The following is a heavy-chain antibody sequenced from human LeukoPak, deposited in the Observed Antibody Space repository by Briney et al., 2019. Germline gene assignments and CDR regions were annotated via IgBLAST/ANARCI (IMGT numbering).Heavy chain of an antibody. D-gene: IGHD5-12*01. CDR2: IKQDGSEK. Sequence: GGSLRLSCAASGFTFSSYWMSWVRQAPGKGLEWVANIKQDGSEKYYVDSVKGRFTISRDNAKNSLYLQMNSLRAEDTAVYYCARYKGYSGYDYAFDIWGQGTMVTVSS. CDR3: ARYKGYSGYDYAFDI. J-gene: IGHJ3*02. CDR1: GFTFSSYW. V-gene: IGHV3-7*01.